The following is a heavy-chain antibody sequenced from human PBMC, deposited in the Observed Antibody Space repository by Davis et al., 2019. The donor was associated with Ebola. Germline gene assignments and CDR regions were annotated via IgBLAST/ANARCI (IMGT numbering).Heavy chain of an antibody. V-gene: IGHV3-15*01. CDR2: IKSKTDGGTT. CDR3: TTDRRAAAGQILYYYYGMDV. CDR1: GFTFSNAW. Sequence: GESLKISCAASGFTFSNAWMSWVRQAPGKGLEWVGRIKSKTDGGTTDYAAPVKGRFTISRDDSKNTLYLQMNSLKTEDTAVYYCTTDRRAAAGQILYYYYGMDVWGQGTTVTVSS. D-gene: IGHD6-13*01. J-gene: IGHJ6*02.